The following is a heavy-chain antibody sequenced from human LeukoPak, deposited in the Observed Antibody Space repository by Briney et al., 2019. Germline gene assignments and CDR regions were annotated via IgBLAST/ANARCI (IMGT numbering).Heavy chain of an antibody. CDR1: GFTFSSYS. D-gene: IGHD3-22*01. Sequence: GGSLRLSCAASGFTFSSYSMNWVRQAPGKGLEWVSSISSSSSYIYYADSVKGRFTISRDNAKNSLYLQMNSLRAEDTAVYYCARDMGLDYYDSSGYYSNYFDYWGQGTLVTVSS. V-gene: IGHV3-21*01. J-gene: IGHJ4*02. CDR2: ISSSSSYI. CDR3: ARDMGLDYYDSSGYYSNYFDY.